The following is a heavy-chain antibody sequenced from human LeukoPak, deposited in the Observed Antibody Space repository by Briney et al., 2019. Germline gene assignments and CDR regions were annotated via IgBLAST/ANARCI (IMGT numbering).Heavy chain of an antibody. D-gene: IGHD6-19*01. CDR1: GFTFINYS. V-gene: IGHV3-23*01. CDR2: VSGSGGST. Sequence: PGGSLRLSCAASGFTFINYSMSWVRQAPGKGLEWVSAVSGSGGSTYYADSVKGRFTISRDNSKNTLYLQMSSLRAEDTAVYYCARRPMAVAGTWTFYFDYWGQGTLVTVSS. CDR3: ARRPMAVAGTWTFYFDY. J-gene: IGHJ4*02.